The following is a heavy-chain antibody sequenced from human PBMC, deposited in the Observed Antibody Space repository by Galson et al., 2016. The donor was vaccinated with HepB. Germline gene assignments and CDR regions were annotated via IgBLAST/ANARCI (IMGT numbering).Heavy chain of an antibody. Sequence: SLRLSCAASGFSFSSHWMHWVRQAPGKGLVWVSHINSDGSSINYADSVKGRFTISRDNAKNTLYLQMNSLRAEDTAVYYCVRDIWNYGDYWGQVSLVVVSS. J-gene: IGHJ4*02. D-gene: IGHD1-7*01. CDR2: INSDGSSI. CDR3: VRDIWNYGDY. CDR1: GFSFSSHW. V-gene: IGHV3-74*01.